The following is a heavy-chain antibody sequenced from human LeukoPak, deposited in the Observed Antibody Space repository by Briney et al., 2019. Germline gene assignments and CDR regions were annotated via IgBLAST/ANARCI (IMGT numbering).Heavy chain of an antibody. V-gene: IGHV3-23*01. D-gene: IGHD6-19*01. J-gene: IGHJ4*02. CDR2: ISGSGGST. CDR3: AKGTLRIAVAGTVDY. CDR1: GFTFSSYA. Sequence: GGFLRLSCAASGFTFSSYAMSWVRQAPGKGLEWVSAISGSGGSTYYADSVKGRFTISRGNSKNTLYLQMNSLRAEDTAVYYCAKGTLRIAVAGTVDYWGQGTLVTVSS.